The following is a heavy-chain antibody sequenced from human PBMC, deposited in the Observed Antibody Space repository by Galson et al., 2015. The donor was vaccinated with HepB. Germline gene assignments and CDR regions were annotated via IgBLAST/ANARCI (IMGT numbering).Heavy chain of an antibody. J-gene: IGHJ5*02. D-gene: IGHD2-2*01. CDR3: ARDGGYCSSTSCYATEGWFDP. CDR2: INPNSGGT. Sequence: SVKVSCKASGYTFTGYYMHWVRQAPGQGLEWMGRINPNSGGTNYAQKFQGRVTMTRDTSISTAYMELSRLRSDDTAVYYCARDGGYCSSTSCYATEGWFDPWGQGTLVTVSS. CDR1: GYTFTGYY. V-gene: IGHV1-2*06.